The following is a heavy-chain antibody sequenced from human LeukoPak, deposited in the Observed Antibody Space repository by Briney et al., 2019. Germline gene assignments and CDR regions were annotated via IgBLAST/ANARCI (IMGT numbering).Heavy chain of an antibody. J-gene: IGHJ5*02. D-gene: IGHD1-7*01. Sequence: ASVKVSCKASGSTFSSYAISWVRQAPGQGLEWMGRIIPILGIANYAQKFQGRVTITADKSTSTAYMELSSLRSEDTAVYYCARVQSGGSTGPTHNWFDPWGQGTLVTVSS. CDR3: ARVQSGGSTGPTHNWFDP. V-gene: IGHV1-69*04. CDR2: IIPILGIA. CDR1: GSTFSSYA.